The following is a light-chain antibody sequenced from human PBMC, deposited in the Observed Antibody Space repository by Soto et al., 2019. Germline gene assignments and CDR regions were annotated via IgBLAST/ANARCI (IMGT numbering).Light chain of an antibody. CDR2: KAS. CDR3: QQYNNYWT. CDR1: QSISSW. Sequence: DIQMTQSPSTLSASVGDRVTITCRASQSISSWLAWYQQKPGKAPKLLTYKASSLESGVPSRFSRSGSGTEFTLTIISLQPDDFATYYCQQYNNYWTFGQGTKVEIK. V-gene: IGKV1-5*03. J-gene: IGKJ1*01.